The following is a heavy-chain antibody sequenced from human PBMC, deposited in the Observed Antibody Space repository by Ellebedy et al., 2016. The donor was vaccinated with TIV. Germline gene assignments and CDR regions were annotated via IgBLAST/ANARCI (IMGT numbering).Heavy chain of an antibody. Sequence: GESLKISCAASGFTFTDAWMTWVRQGPGKGLEWAGRIKSNTVGETRDYAAPVKGRFTISMDDSKRTLFLQMNSLNAEDTAVYYCTTGSSRGYWGQGTLVTVSS. CDR2: IKSNTVGETR. D-gene: IGHD6-13*01. J-gene: IGHJ4*02. V-gene: IGHV3-15*01. CDR3: TTGSSRGY. CDR1: GFTFTDAW.